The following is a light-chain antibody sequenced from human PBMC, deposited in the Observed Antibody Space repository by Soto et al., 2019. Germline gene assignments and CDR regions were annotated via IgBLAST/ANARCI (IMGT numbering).Light chain of an antibody. J-gene: IGKJ1*01. V-gene: IGKV3D-15*01. CDR3: QQYAYWPET. Sequence: EVIMTQFPDTVSVTPGDRVTLSCWASQSVRTNLAWYQQRPGQAPRLLIHYSSTRATDVPARFSGSGSGTNFTLAISSLQSEDFAVYFCQQYAYWPETFGQGTKVDIK. CDR2: YSS. CDR1: QSVRTN.